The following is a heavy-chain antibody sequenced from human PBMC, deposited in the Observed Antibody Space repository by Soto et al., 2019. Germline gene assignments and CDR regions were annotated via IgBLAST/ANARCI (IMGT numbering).Heavy chain of an antibody. V-gene: IGHV5-51*01. Sequence: PGESLKISCKGSGYSFTSYWIGWVRQMPGKGLEWMGIIYPGDSDTRYSPSFQGQVTISADKSISTAYLQWSSLKASDTAMYYCARSSLAAAGPNDAFDIWGQGTMVTVSS. D-gene: IGHD6-13*01. CDR1: GYSFTSYW. CDR2: IYPGDSDT. CDR3: ARSSLAAAGPNDAFDI. J-gene: IGHJ3*02.